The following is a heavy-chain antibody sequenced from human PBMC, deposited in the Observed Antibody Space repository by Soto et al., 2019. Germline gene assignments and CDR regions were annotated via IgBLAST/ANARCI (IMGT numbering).Heavy chain of an antibody. D-gene: IGHD4-17*01. V-gene: IGHV3-33*01. J-gene: IGHJ4*02. Sequence: GGSLRLSCAASGFTFSSYGMHWVRQAPGKGLEWVAVIWYDGSNKYYADSVKGRFTISRDNSKNTLYLQMNSLRAEDTAVYYCARTTYGDYGSFDYWGQGTLVTVSS. CDR1: GFTFSSYG. CDR2: IWYDGSNK. CDR3: ARTTYGDYGSFDY.